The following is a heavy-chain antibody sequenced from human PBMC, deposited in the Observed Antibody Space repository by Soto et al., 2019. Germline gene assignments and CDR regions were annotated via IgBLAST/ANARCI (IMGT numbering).Heavy chain of an antibody. CDR3: ARDPSSGWSNGMDV. J-gene: IGHJ6*02. V-gene: IGHV4-31*03. CDR2: IYYSGST. CDR1: GGSISGGGYY. D-gene: IGHD6-19*01. Sequence: QVQLQESGPGLVKPSQTLSLTCTVSGGSISGGGYYWSWIRQHPGKGLEWIGYIYYSGSTYYNPSLKSRVTISVDTSKNQFSLKLSSVTAADTAVYYCARDPSSGWSNGMDVWGQGTTVTVSS.